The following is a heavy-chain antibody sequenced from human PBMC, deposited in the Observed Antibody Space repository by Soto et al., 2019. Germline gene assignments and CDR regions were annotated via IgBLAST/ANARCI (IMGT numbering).Heavy chain of an antibody. CDR1: GYTFTSYT. V-gene: IGHV1-18*01. CDR3: ARDTGNFFDY. CDR2: IGPSSGNT. Sequence: ASVKVSCKASGYTFTSYTVSWVRQAPGQGLEWVGWIGPSSGNTDSARNLQGRVTMTTDTSTSTAYMELRSLRSDDAAVYYCARDTGNFFDYWGQGTLVTVSS. J-gene: IGHJ4*02.